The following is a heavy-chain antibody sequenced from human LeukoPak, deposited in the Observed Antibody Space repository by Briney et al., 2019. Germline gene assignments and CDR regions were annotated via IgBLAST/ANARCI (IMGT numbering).Heavy chain of an antibody. CDR1: GDTFSSYA. D-gene: IGHD4-17*01. CDR3: ARETREATVNPHDAFDI. J-gene: IGHJ3*02. CDR2: IIPIFGTA. V-gene: IGHV1-69*05. Sequence: GSSVKVSCKASGDTFSSYAISWVRQAPGQGLEWMGGIIPIFGTANYAQKFQGRVTITTDESTSTAYMELSSLRSEDTAGYYCARETREATVNPHDAFDIWGQGTMVTVSS.